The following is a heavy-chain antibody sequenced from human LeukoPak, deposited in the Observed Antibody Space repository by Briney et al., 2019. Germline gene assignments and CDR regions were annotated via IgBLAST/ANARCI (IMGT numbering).Heavy chain of an antibody. Sequence: ASVKVSCKVSGYTLTELSMHWVRQAPGKGLEWMGGFDPEDGETIYAQKFQGRVTMTEDTSTDTAYMELSSLRSEDTAVYYCARDRVSTVTSYYYYYGMDVWGQGTTVTVSS. V-gene: IGHV1-24*01. CDR3: ARDRVSTVTSYYYYYGMDV. CDR1: GYTLTELS. CDR2: FDPEDGET. D-gene: IGHD4-17*01. J-gene: IGHJ6*02.